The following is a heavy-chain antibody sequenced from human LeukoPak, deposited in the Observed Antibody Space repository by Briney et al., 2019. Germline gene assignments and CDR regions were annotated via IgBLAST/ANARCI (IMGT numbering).Heavy chain of an antibody. Sequence: HAGGSPRLSCAASGFTFSSYEMNWVRQAPGKGLEWVSYISSNGSTIYYADSVKGRFTISRDNAKNSLYLQMNSLRAEDTAVYYCARLSSWYSDDAVIDDYWGQGTLVTVSS. J-gene: IGHJ4*02. CDR3: ARLSSWYSDDAVIDDY. CDR1: GFTFSSYE. CDR2: ISSNGSTI. D-gene: IGHD6-13*01. V-gene: IGHV3-48*03.